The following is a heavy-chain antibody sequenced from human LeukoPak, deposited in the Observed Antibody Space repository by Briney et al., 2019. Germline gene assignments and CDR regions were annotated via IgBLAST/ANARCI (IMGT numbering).Heavy chain of an antibody. Sequence: ASVKVSCKASGGTFSSYAISWVRQAPGQGLEWMGGIIPIFGTANYAQKFQGRVTITTDASTSTAYMELSSLRSEDTAVYYCTRGGELLRQNNWFDPWGQGTLVTVSS. D-gene: IGHD1-26*01. CDR3: TRGGELLRQNNWFDP. CDR2: IIPIFGTA. V-gene: IGHV1-69*05. J-gene: IGHJ5*02. CDR1: GGTFSSYA.